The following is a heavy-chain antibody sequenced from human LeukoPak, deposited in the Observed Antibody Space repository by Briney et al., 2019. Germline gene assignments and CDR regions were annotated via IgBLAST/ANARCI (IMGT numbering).Heavy chain of an antibody. D-gene: IGHD6-19*01. Sequence: GGSLGLSCVASGFMFRSYAMCWVRQAPGKELEWVSFISGNGDSTYYPGSVEGRFTVSRDNSKNTLYLQMNSLRPGDTAVYYCTKDRPGSFDYWGQGAPVTVSS. V-gene: IGHV3-23*01. J-gene: IGHJ4*02. CDR1: GFMFRSYA. CDR3: TKDRPGSFDY. CDR2: ISGNGDST.